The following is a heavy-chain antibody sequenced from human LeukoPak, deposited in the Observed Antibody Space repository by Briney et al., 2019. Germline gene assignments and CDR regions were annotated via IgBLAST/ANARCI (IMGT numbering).Heavy chain of an antibody. D-gene: IGHD3-3*01. CDR1: GGSFSGYY. V-gene: IGHV4-34*01. CDR2: INHSGST. CDR3: ARGLTRITIFGPSYGMDV. J-gene: IGHJ6*02. Sequence: PSETLSLTCAVYGGSFSGYYWSWIRQPPGKGLEWIGEINHSGSTNYNPSLKSRVTISVDTSKNQFSPKLSSVTAADTAVYYCARGLTRITIFGPSYGMDVWGQGTTVTVSS.